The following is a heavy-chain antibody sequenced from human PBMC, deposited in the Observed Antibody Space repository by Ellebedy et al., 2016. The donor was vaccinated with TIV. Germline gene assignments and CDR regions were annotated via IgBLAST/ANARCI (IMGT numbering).Heavy chain of an antibody. J-gene: IGHJ4*02. V-gene: IGHV1-8*01. CDR2: MNSKSGKT. CDR1: GYTFTNYD. Sequence: AASVKVSCKASGYTFTNYDINWVRQAPGQGLEWMGWMNSKSGKTVYAQKFQGRVAMTRNTSQSTAYMELSSLRYEDTALYYCARGWGFCSNGICQYFDYWGQGALVTVSS. CDR3: ARGWGFCSNGICQYFDY. D-gene: IGHD2-8*01.